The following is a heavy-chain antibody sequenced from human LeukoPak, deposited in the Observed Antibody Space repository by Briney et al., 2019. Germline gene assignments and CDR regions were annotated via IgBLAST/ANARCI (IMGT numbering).Heavy chain of an antibody. V-gene: IGHV3-23*01. J-gene: IGHJ2*01. CDR2: ISGSGGST. CDR1: GFTFSSYA. D-gene: IGHD6-6*01. Sequence: GGSLRLSCAASGFTFSSYAMSWVRQAPGKGLEWVSAISGSGGSTYYADSVKGRVTISRDNSKNTLDLQMKSLRGEDTAVYYCARDFSSFYWYFDLWGRGTLVTVSS. CDR3: ARDFSSFYWYFDL.